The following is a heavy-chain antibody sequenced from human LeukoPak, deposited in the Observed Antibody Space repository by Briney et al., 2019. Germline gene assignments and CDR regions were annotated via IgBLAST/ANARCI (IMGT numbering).Heavy chain of an antibody. J-gene: IGHJ6*03. Sequence: GGSLRLSCAASGFTFSSYWMHWVRQAPGKGLVWVSRINSDGSSTSYADSVKGRFTISRDNAKNTLYLQMNSLRAEDTAVYYCARGARYYYYMDVRGKGTTVTVSS. CDR2: INSDGSST. V-gene: IGHV3-74*01. CDR3: ARGARYYYYMDV. CDR1: GFTFSSYW. D-gene: IGHD6-6*01.